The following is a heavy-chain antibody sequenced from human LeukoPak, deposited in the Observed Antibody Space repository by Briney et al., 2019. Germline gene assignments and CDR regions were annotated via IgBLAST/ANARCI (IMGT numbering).Heavy chain of an antibody. CDR2: INHSGST. CDR1: GGSFSGYY. Sequence: SETLSLTCAVYGGSFSGYYWSWIRQPPGKGLEWIGEINHSGSTNYYPSLKSRVTISVDTSKSQFSLKLSSVTAADTAVYYCAGEGRSGSYYSWFDPWGQGTLVTVSS. J-gene: IGHJ5*02. CDR3: AGEGRSGSYYSWFDP. V-gene: IGHV4-34*01. D-gene: IGHD3-10*01.